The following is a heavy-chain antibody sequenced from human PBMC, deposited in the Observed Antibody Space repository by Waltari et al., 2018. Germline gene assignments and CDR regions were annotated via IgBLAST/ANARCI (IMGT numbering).Heavy chain of an antibody. V-gene: IGHV3-48*04. CDR1: GFTFSSYS. D-gene: IGHD4-17*01. CDR3: AREPPYADYAFDS. CDR2: INSGSSSI. Sequence: EVQLVESGGGLVQPGGSLRLSCAAPGFTFSSYSMNWVRQAPGKGVEWVSYINSGSSSIFYAGSVKGRFPISRDNAKNSLYLQMNSLRAEDTAVYYCAREPPYADYAFDSWGQGSLVTVSS. J-gene: IGHJ4*02.